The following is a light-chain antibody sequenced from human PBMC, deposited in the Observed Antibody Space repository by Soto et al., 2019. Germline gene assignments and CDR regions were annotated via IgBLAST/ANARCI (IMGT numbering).Light chain of an antibody. V-gene: IGLV2-14*01. CDR2: EVS. Sequence: QSALTQHASVSGSPGQPITISCTGTSSDVGGYNYVSWYRQHPGKAPKLMIYEVSNRPSGVSNRFSGSKSGNTASLTISGLQAEDEADYYCSSYTSSSTVIFGGGTKVTVL. J-gene: IGLJ2*01. CDR3: SSYTSSSTVI. CDR1: SSDVGGYNY.